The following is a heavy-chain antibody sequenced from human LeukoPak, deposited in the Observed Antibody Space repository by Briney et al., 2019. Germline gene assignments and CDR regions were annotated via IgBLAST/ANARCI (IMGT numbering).Heavy chain of an antibody. CDR3: ARGGSSCFDS. Sequence: GGSLRLSCAASGFTFSYHGMHWIRQAPGKGLEWVAVIWNDGTNKYYADSVKGRFTISRDNAKNSLYLQMNNLRDEDTAVYYCARGGSSCFDSWGQGTLVTVSS. D-gene: IGHD6-13*01. CDR1: GFTFSYHG. V-gene: IGHV3-33*01. J-gene: IGHJ4*02. CDR2: IWNDGTNK.